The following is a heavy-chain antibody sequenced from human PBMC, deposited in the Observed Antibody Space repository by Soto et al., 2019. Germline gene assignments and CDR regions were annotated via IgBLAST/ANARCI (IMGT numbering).Heavy chain of an antibody. J-gene: IGHJ6*03. V-gene: IGHV3-7*01. CDR1: GFTFSSYW. D-gene: IGHD1-1*01. Sequence: EVQLVESGGGLVQPGGSLRLSCAASGFTFSSYWMSWVRQAPGKGLEWVANIKQDGSEKYYVDSVKGRFTISRDNAKNSLYLQMNSLRAEDTAVYYCTTENNRISQYYYYMDVWGKGTTVTVSS. CDR3: TTENNRISQYYYYMDV. CDR2: IKQDGSEK.